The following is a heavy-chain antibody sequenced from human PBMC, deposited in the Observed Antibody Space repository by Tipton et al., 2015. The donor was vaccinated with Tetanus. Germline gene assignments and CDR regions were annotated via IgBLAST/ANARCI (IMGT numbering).Heavy chain of an antibody. CDR2: MYYSGTT. D-gene: IGHD2-8*02. CDR1: GESFSGFY. J-gene: IGHJ5*02. V-gene: IGHV4-59*12. CDR3: ARATSTGPAYNWFDP. Sequence: GLVKPSETLSLTCAVSGESFSGFYWHWIRQSPGKGLQWIGYMYYSGTTHYNPSLKSRVTISIDRSKNQLSLKLTSVTAADTAVYYCARATSTGPAYNWFDPWGQGTLVTVSS.